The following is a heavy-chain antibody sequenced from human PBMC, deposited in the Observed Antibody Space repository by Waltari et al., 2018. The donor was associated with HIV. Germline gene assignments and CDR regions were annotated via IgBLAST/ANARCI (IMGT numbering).Heavy chain of an antibody. V-gene: IGHV1-69*08. D-gene: IGHD3-10*01. J-gene: IGHJ4*02. Sequence: QVQLVQSGAEVRTPGSSVKVSCKASGGSFTSNSIHWVRQAPGQGLEWMGRVIPMSGTAMKAQKFQARVTISADKSTTTAYMELTSLRTEDTAVYYCASARETMGVDFDFWGQGTLVTVSS. CDR3: ASARETMGVDFDF. CDR1: GGSFTSNS. CDR2: VIPMSGTA.